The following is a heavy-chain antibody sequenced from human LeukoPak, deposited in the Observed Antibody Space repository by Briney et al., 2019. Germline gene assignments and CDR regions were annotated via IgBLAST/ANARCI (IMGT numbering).Heavy chain of an antibody. CDR2: ISGSGGST. Sequence: PGGSLRLSCAASGFTFSSYAMSWVRQALGKGLEWVSAISGSGGSTYYADSVKGRFTISRDNSKNTLYLQMNSLRAEDTAVYYCAKDPSYYYDNSGYYSFDYWGQGTLVTVSS. CDR1: GFTFSSYA. V-gene: IGHV3-23*01. J-gene: IGHJ4*02. CDR3: AKDPSYYYDNSGYYSFDY. D-gene: IGHD3-22*01.